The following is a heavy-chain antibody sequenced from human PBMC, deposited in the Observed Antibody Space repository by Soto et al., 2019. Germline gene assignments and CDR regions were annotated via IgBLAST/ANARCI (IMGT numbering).Heavy chain of an antibody. J-gene: IGHJ5*02. CDR3: ARAGGRRGPTNWFDL. V-gene: IGHV1-46*01. Sequence: QVQLVQSGAEVKKPGASVKVSCEASGYTFTDSYIHWVRQAPGQGLEWMGVIDPSDGSTTFTQNFRGRLYMTTDTSTTTAYMELISLTSEDTAVYYCARAGGRRGPTNWFDLWGQGTLVTVSS. D-gene: IGHD1-26*01. CDR1: GYTFTDSY. CDR2: IDPSDGST.